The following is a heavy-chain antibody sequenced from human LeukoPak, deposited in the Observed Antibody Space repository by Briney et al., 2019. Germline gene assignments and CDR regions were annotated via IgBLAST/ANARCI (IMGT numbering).Heavy chain of an antibody. CDR2: ISYDGSNK. CDR3: ARIGEMATIEYMNGYYFDY. Sequence: GGSLRLSCAASGFTFSSYAMHRVRQAPGKGLEWVAVISYDGSNKYYADSVKGRFTISRDNSKNTLYLQMNSLRAEDTAVYYCARIGEMATIEYMNGYYFDYWGQGTLVTVSS. V-gene: IGHV3-30*04. D-gene: IGHD5-24*01. CDR1: GFTFSSYA. J-gene: IGHJ4*02.